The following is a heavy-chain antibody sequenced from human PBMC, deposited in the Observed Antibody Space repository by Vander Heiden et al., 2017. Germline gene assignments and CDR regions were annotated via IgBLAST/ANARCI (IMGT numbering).Heavy chain of an antibody. CDR3: ATSPSSGYN. CDR1: GFTFSDHY. CDR2: IRNKAASHTT. V-gene: IGHV3-72*01. Sequence: EVQLVESGGGLVQPGGSLRLSCVGSGFTFSDHYMDWVRQAPGKGLEWVGRIRNKAASHTTAYAASVEGRFAISRDDSNNSLYLQLNSLKTEDTAMYYCATSPSSGYNWGQGTQVTVSS. J-gene: IGHJ1*01. D-gene: IGHD3-22*01.